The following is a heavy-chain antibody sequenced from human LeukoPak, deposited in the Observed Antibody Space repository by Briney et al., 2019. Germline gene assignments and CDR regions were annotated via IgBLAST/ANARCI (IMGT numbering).Heavy chain of an antibody. J-gene: IGHJ4*02. CDR2: INHSGST. D-gene: IGHD4-17*01. Sequence: SETLSLTCAVYGGSFSGYYWSWIRQPPGKGLEWIGEINHSGSTNYNPSLKSRVTISVDTSKNQFSLKLSSVTAADTAVYYCARANLDYGLLFDHWGQGTLVTVSS. CDR3: ARANLDYGLLFDH. CDR1: GGSFSGYY. V-gene: IGHV4-34*01.